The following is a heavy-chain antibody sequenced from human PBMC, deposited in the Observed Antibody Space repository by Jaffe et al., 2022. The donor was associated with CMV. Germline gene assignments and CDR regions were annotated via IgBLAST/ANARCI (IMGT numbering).Heavy chain of an antibody. CDR3: ACTLIHYYDSSGYLIWFDP. CDR2: IYYSGST. J-gene: IGHJ5*02. D-gene: IGHD3-22*01. Sequence: QVQLQESGPGLVKPSETLSLTCTVSGGSISSYYWSWIRQPPGKGLEWIGYIYYSGSTNYNPSLKSRVTISVDTSKNQFSLKLSSVTAADTAVYYCACTLIHYYDSSGYLIWFDPWGQGTLVTVSS. V-gene: IGHV4-59*01. CDR1: GGSISSYY.